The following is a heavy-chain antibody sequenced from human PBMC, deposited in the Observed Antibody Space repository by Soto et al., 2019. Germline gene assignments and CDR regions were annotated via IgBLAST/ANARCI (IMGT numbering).Heavy chain of an antibody. Sequence: ESVGGVVQPGKSVRLSCAASGFTFSTYPMHWVRQAPGTGLEWLAVISFDGGNDFYADSVKGRFTISRDNSKNTLYLQMHNLRTEDTAVYYCARDLITHPDNHYHFYYAMDVWGQGTTVSVSS. D-gene: IGHD3-22*01. J-gene: IGHJ6*01. V-gene: IGHV3-30-3*01. CDR1: GFTFSTYP. CDR2: ISFDGGND. CDR3: ARDLITHPDNHYHFYYAMDV.